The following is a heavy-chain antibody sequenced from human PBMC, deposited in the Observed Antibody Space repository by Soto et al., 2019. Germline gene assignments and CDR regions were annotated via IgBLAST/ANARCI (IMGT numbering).Heavy chain of an antibody. D-gene: IGHD6-19*01. Sequence: GESLKISCKGSVYSFSNYWIAWLRQMPVKGLEWMGIIFPADSDTKYSPSFQGQVTISADKYISTAYLQWSSLKASDTAMYYCARYAVYYGMEVWGKGTKLTVSS. CDR1: VYSFSNYW. CDR2: IFPADSDT. V-gene: IGHV5-51*01. CDR3: ARYAVYYGMEV. J-gene: IGHJ6*04.